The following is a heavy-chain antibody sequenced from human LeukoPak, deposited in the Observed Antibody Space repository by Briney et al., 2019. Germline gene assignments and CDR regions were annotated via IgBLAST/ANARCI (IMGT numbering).Heavy chain of an antibody. D-gene: IGHD5-12*01. Sequence: PSETLSLTCIVSGGSISRGSYYWSWIRQPAGKGLEWIGRIYTSGSTNYNPSLKSRVTISVDTSKNQFSLKLSSVTAADTAVYYCARGLLGPLYSGYDSTTYWGQGTLVTVSS. V-gene: IGHV4-61*02. CDR1: GGSISRGSYY. CDR3: ARGLLGPLYSGYDSTTY. CDR2: IYTSGST. J-gene: IGHJ4*02.